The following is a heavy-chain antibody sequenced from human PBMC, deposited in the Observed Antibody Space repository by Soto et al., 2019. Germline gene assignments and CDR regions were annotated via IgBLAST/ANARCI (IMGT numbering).Heavy chain of an antibody. D-gene: IGHD6-6*01. CDR3: ARDKYRNNWFDP. CDR2: IYYSGST. Sequence: SETLSLTCTVSGGSISSGGYYWSWIRQHPGKGLEWIWYIYYSGSTYYNPSLKSRVTISVDTSKNQFSLKLSSVTAADTAVYYCARDKYRNNWFDPWGQGTLVTVSS. J-gene: IGHJ5*02. V-gene: IGHV4-31*03. CDR1: GGSISSGGYY.